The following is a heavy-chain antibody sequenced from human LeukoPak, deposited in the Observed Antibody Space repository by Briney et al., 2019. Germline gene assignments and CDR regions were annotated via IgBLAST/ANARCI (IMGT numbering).Heavy chain of an antibody. D-gene: IGHD4-17*01. CDR2: ISDSGST. Sequence: SETLSLTCTVSGGSMNNYHWSWIRQAPGKGLGWLGYISDSGSTNYNPSLRSRVTISVDTSKNQFSLKLSSVTAADTALYYCARYDYGDCWFDPWGQGTLVTVSS. V-gene: IGHV4-59*01. CDR1: GGSMNNYH. CDR3: ARYDYGDCWFDP. J-gene: IGHJ5*02.